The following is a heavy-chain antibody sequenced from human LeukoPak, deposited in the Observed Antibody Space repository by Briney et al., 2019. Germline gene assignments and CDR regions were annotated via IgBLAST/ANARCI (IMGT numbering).Heavy chain of an antibody. D-gene: IGHD6-13*01. CDR3: ARKISLYSSSWYRYWFDP. CDR1: GYTFTSYG. J-gene: IGHJ5*02. V-gene: IGHV1-18*01. Sequence: ASVKVSCKASGYTFTSYGISWVRQAPGQGLEWMGWISAYNGNTNYAQKLQGRVTMTTDTSTSTAYMELRSLRSDDTAAYYCARKISLYSSSWYRYWFDPWGQGTLVTVSS. CDR2: ISAYNGNT.